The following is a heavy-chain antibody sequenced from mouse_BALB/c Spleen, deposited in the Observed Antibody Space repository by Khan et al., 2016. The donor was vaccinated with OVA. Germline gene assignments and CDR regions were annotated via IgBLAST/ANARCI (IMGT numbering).Heavy chain of an antibody. J-gene: IGHJ1*01. V-gene: IGHV2-6-1*01. Sequence: QVQLKESGPGLVAPSQSLSITCTISGFSLTSYGVHWVRQPPGKGLEWLVVIWSDGHTTYNSALKSRLSISQDNSKRQVFLKMNSLQTDDTAMSYCDRHGYYGNYGPYFDVWGAGTTVTVSS. D-gene: IGHD2-1*01. CDR2: IWSDGHT. CDR3: DRHGYYGNYGPYFDV. CDR1: GFSLTSYG.